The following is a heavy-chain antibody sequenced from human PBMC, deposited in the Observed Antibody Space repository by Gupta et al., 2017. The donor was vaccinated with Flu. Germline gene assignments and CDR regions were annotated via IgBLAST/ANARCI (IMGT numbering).Heavy chain of an antibody. CDR3: ASTFTGTYYPGGNYYGMDV. Sequence: EVQLVESGGGLVKPGGSLRLSCAASGFTFSNAWMSWVRKAPGKGLEWVGRIKSKTDGGTTDYAAPVKDRFTISRDDSKNTLYLQMNSLKTEDTAVYYCASTFTGTYYPGGNYYGMDVWGQGTTVTVSS. D-gene: IGHD1-26*01. CDR1: GFTFSNAW. J-gene: IGHJ6*02. CDR2: IKSKTDGGTT. V-gene: IGHV3-15*01.